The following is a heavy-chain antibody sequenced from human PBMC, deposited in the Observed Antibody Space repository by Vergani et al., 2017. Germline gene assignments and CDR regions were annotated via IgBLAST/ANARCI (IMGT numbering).Heavy chain of an antibody. CDR1: GGTFSSYA. D-gene: IGHD2-15*01. Sequence: QVQLVQSGAEVKKPGSSVKVSCKASGGTFSSYAISWVRQAPGQGLEWMGGIIPIFGTANYAQKFQGRVTITADESTSTAYMELSSLRSEDTAVYYCARDFGYCSGGSCYGMDVWGQGTTVTVSS. J-gene: IGHJ6*02. V-gene: IGHV1-69*12. CDR2: IIPIFGTA. CDR3: ARDFGYCSGGSCYGMDV.